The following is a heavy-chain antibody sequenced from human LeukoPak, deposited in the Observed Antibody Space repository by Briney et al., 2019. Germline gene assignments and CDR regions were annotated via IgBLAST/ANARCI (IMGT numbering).Heavy chain of an antibody. V-gene: IGHV4-34*01. Sequence: SETLSLTCAVHGGSFSGYYWSWIRQPPGKGLEWIGEINHSGSTNYNPSLKSRVTISVDTSKNQFSLKLSSVTAADTAVYYCARGYGDYVYWGQGTLVTVSS. CDR3: ARGYGDYVY. CDR2: INHSGST. CDR1: GGSFSGYY. J-gene: IGHJ4*02. D-gene: IGHD4-17*01.